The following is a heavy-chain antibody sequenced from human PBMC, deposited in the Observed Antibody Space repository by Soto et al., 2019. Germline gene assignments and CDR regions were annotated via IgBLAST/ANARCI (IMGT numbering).Heavy chain of an antibody. Sequence: XGPTLEKNTQTLSLTCNFADFPLTTRGVGVGWIRQPPGKALEWVALIYWNDDQRYNPSLKSRLTVTKDTSKNHVVLTMTNVDPLDTATYYCTHRSPAYGHDFWGPGNLFTVSS. J-gene: IGHJ4*02. V-gene: IGHV2-5*01. D-gene: IGHD3-10*01. CDR3: THRSPAYGHDF. CDR2: IYWNDDQ. CDR1: DFPLTTRGVG.